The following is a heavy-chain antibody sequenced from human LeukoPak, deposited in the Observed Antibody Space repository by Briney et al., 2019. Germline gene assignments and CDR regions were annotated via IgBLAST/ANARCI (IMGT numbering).Heavy chain of an antibody. Sequence: GGSLRLSCAASGFTFSSYAMSWVRQAPGKGLEWVPAISGSGGSTYYADSVKGRFPISRDNSKNTLYLQMNSLRAEDTAVYYCAASPESIAVAGWGQGTLVTVSS. V-gene: IGHV3-23*01. CDR1: GFTFSSYA. CDR2: ISGSGGST. D-gene: IGHD6-19*01. J-gene: IGHJ4*02. CDR3: AASPESIAVAG.